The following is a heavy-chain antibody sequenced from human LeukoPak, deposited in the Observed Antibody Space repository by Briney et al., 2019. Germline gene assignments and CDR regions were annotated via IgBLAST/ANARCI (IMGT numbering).Heavy chain of an antibody. CDR1: GFTVSSNY. D-gene: IGHD3-22*01. CDR2: ISGSGGST. V-gene: IGHV3-23*01. J-gene: IGHJ4*02. CDR3: AKTSSGSPGDPFDY. Sequence: GGSLRLSCAASGFTVSSNYMSWVRQAPGKGLEWVSVISGSGGSTYYADSVKGRFTISRDSSKNTLYLQMNSLRAEDTAVYYCAKTSSGSPGDPFDYWGQGTLVTVSS.